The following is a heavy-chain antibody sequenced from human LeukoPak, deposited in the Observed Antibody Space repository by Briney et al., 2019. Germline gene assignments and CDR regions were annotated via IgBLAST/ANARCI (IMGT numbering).Heavy chain of an antibody. CDR3: ARDPPAVAANTYG. V-gene: IGHV3-66*01. D-gene: IGHD6-6*01. CDR2: IYSGGAT. Sequence: GGSLRLSCAASGFNVSSNYMRWVRQAPGKGLEWVSLIYSGGATFYADAVKGRFTISRDGSKNTLYLQMNSLRAEDTAVYYCARDPPAVAANTYGWGQGTLVTVSS. J-gene: IGHJ4*02. CDR1: GFNVSSNY.